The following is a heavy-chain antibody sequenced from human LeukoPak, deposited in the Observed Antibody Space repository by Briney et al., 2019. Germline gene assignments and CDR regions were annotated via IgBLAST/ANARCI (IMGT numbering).Heavy chain of an antibody. CDR1: GFSLSNARMG. CDR2: IFSNDEK. CDR3: ARILGAYYYDSSGYYPYYFDY. V-gene: IGHV2-26*01. J-gene: IGHJ4*02. Sequence: SGPVLVKPTETLTLTCTVSGFSLSNARMGVSWIRQPPGKALEWLAHIFSNDEKSYSTSLKSRLTISKDTSKSQVALTMTNMDPVDTATYYCARILGAYYYDSSGYYPYYFDYWGQGTLVTVSS. D-gene: IGHD3-22*01.